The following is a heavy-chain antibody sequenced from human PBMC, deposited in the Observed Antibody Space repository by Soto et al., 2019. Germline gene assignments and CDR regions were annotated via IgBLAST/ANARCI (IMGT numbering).Heavy chain of an antibody. CDR1: GGCRFSYY. V-gene: IGHV4-59*01. CDR3: AGYGSTTFDS. D-gene: IGHD3-10*01. CDR2: IYYAGST. J-gene: IGHJ5*01. Sequence: SETLSLTCSVAGGCRFSYYLSWIRQPPGRGLEWIGFIYYAGSTKYNPSLNSRVTISVDTSKNQFSLTVTSVTAADTAVYFCAGYGSTTFDSWGQGTLVTVSS.